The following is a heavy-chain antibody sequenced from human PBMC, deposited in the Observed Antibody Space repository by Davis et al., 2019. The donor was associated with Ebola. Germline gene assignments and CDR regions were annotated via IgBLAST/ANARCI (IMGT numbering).Heavy chain of an antibody. CDR3: ARGREQWLVRGVNNWFDP. CDR2: INHSGST. Sequence: GSLRLSCAVYGGSFSGYYWSWIRQPPGKGLGWIGEINHSGSTNYNPSLKSRVTISVDTSKNQFSLKLSSVTAADTAVYYCARGREQWLVRGVNNWFDPWGQGTLVTVSS. J-gene: IGHJ5*02. D-gene: IGHD6-19*01. CDR1: GGSFSGYY. V-gene: IGHV4-34*01.